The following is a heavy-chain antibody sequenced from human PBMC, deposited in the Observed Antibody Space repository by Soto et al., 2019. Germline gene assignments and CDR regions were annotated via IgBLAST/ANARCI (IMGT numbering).Heavy chain of an antibody. Sequence: QVQLVQSGAEVKKPGSSVKVSCKASGGTFSSYSINWVRQAPGQGLEWMGEIIPIFGTANYAQKFQGRVTITAAESTSTAYMELSSLRSEDTAVDYFARDGWRHAGGIAYWGQGTLVNVS. CDR2: IIPIFGTA. CDR1: GGTFSSYS. CDR3: ARDGWRHAGGIAY. D-gene: IGHD3-16*01. V-gene: IGHV1-69*01. J-gene: IGHJ4*02.